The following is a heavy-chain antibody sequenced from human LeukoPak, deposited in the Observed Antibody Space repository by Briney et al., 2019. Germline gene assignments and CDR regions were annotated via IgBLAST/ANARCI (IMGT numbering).Heavy chain of an antibody. CDR1: GFTFSGYW. CDR2: IKEDGTEK. V-gene: IGHV3-7*01. CDR3: TRARYSDY. J-gene: IGHJ4*02. Sequence: GGSLRLSCAASGFTFSGYWMTWVRQAPGKGLEGGAKIKEDGTEKNYVDSVKGRFTISRDNAKNSLYLQMTSLTPEDTAVYSCTRARYSDYWGQGTLVTVSS. D-gene: IGHD1-26*01.